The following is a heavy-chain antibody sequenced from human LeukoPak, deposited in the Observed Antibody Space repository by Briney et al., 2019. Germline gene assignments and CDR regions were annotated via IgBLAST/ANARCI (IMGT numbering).Heavy chain of an antibody. CDR2: INPNSGGT. Sequence: GASVKVSCKASGYTFTGYYMHWVRQAPGQGLEWMGWINPNSGGTNFQGRVTLTRDTSISTAYMELSRLRSDDTAVYYCARGIYDSSDFEYFQDWGQGTLVTVSS. V-gene: IGHV1-2*02. CDR1: GYTFTGYY. D-gene: IGHD3-22*01. J-gene: IGHJ1*01. CDR3: ARGIYDSSDFEYFQD.